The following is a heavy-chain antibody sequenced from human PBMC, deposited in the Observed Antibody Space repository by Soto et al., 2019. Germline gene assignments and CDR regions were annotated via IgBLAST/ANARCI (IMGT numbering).Heavy chain of an antibody. CDR2: IYSGGNT. D-gene: IGHD5-18*01. CDR1: GLTVSSSY. V-gene: IGHV3-66*01. Sequence: EVQLVESGGGLVQPGGSLRLSCAASGLTVSSSYMTWVRQAPGKGLEWVSVIYSGGNTYYADSVKGRFTISRDNSKNTLHLQMNSLRAEDTAVYYCARARNTDPPPDYWGQGTLVTVSS. J-gene: IGHJ4*02. CDR3: ARARNTDPPPDY.